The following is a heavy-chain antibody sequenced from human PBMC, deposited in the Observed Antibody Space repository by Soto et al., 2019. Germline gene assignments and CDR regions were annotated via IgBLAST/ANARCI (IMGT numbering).Heavy chain of an antibody. V-gene: IGHV3-21*01. CDR1: GFTFSSYS. CDR2: ISSSSSYI. D-gene: IGHD4-17*01. CDR3: ARGGATGVTTVDYMYV. J-gene: IGHJ6*03. Sequence: EVQLVESGGGLVKPGGSLRLSCAASGFTFSSYSMNWVRQAPGKGLEWVSSISSSSSYIYYADSVKGRFTISRDNAKNSLYLQINRLRAEDTAVYYCARGGATGVTTVDYMYVWGKGTTVTVSS.